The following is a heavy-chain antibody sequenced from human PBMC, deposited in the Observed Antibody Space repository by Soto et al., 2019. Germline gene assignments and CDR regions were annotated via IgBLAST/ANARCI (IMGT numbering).Heavy chain of an antibody. D-gene: IGHD1-20*01. CDR3: ARGSTITRQDYYYGMDV. J-gene: IGHJ6*02. CDR2: IIPIFGTA. Sequence: ASVKVSCKASGGTFSSYAISWVRQAPGQGLEWMGGIIPIFGTANYAQKFQGRVTMTTDTSTSTAYMELRSLRSDDTAVYYCARGSTITRQDYYYGMDVWGQGTTVTVSS. V-gene: IGHV1-69*05. CDR1: GGTFSSYA.